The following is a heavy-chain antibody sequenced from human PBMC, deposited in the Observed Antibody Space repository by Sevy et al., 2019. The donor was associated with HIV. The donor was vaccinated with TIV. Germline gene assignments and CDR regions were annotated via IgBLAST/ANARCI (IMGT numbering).Heavy chain of an antibody. Sequence: GGSLRLSCAASGFALSNYYAMHWVRQAPGKGLEWVALISYDGSDKYYADSVKGRFTISRDNFKNKLYLQMNSLTTEDTAVYYGARPRANYVDHYFFYAMDVWGQGTTVTVSS. V-gene: IGHV3-30-3*01. CDR2: ISYDGSDK. CDR3: ARPRANYVDHYFFYAMDV. J-gene: IGHJ6*02. CDR1: GFALSNYYA. D-gene: IGHD4-17*01.